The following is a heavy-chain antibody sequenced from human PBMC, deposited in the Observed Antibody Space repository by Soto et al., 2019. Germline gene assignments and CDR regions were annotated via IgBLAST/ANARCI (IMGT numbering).Heavy chain of an antibody. CDR1: GFTFGDDA. CDR3: TRSYDSWTSYYYGMDV. J-gene: IGHJ6*02. D-gene: IGHD3-3*01. V-gene: IGHV3-49*04. Sequence: GGSLRLSCTASGFTFGDDAMSWVRQAPGKGLEWVGCIRSKADGGTTEYAATVKGRFTISRDDSKSIAYLQMNSLKTEDPAVYYCTRSYDSWTSYYYGMDVWGQGTTVTVSS. CDR2: IRSKADGGTT.